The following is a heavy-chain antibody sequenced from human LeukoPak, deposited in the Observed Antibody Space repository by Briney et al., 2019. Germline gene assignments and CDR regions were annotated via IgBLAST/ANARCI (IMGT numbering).Heavy chain of an antibody. V-gene: IGHV3-23*01. CDR2: TSDRGDYT. D-gene: IGHD3-10*01. Sequence: PGGSLRLSCAASGFTFSSYSMSWVRQAPGKGLEWVSGTSDRGDYTYYADSVKGRFTISRDNSKNTLYLQMNSLRAEDTAVHYCARDAGKDYYNYYGMDVWGQGTTVTVSS. CDR1: GFTFSSYS. J-gene: IGHJ6*02. CDR3: ARDAGKDYYNYYGMDV.